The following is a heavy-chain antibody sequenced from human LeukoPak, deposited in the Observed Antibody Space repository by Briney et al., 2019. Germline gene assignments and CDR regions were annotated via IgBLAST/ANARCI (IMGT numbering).Heavy chain of an antibody. CDR2: IYTSGST. V-gene: IGHV4-4*07. D-gene: IGHD6-19*01. Sequence: PSETLSLTCTVSGGSISSYYWSWIRQPAGKGLEWIGRIYTSGSTNYNPSLKSRVTISVDKSKNQFSLKLSSVTAADTAVYYCARDSIVVAAPRIFFDYWGQGTLVTVSS. J-gene: IGHJ4*02. CDR3: ARDSIVVAAPRIFFDY. CDR1: GGSISSYY.